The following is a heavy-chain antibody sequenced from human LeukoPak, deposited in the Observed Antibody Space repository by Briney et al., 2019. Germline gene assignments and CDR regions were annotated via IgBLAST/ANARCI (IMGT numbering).Heavy chain of an antibody. D-gene: IGHD3-16*02. J-gene: IGHJ4*02. Sequence: GGSLRLSCAASGFTFSSYWMHWVRQAPGKGLVWVSRINSDGSSTSYADSVKGRFTISRDNAKNTLYLQVNSLRAEDTAVYYCARDQYYVWGSYRYSRPFDYWGQGTLVTVSS. V-gene: IGHV3-74*01. CDR1: GFTFSSYW. CDR2: INSDGSST. CDR3: ARDQYYVWGSYRYSRPFDY.